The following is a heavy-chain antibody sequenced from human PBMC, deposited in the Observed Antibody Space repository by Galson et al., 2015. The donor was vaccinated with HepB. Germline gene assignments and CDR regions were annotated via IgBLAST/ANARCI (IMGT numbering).Heavy chain of an antibody. CDR2: ISYDGSNK. CDR3: ARGTYDILTGYQRN. V-gene: IGHV3-30-3*01. J-gene: IGHJ4*02. CDR1: GFTFSSYA. Sequence: SLRLSCAASGFTFSSYAMHWVRQAPGKGLEWVAVISYDGSNKYYADSVKGRFTISRDNSKNTLYLQMNSLRAEDTAVYYCARGTYDILTGYQRNWGQGTLVTVSS. D-gene: IGHD3-9*01.